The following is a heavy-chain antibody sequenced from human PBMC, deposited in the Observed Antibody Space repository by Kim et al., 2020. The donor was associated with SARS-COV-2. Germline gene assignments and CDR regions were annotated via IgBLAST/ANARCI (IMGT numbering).Heavy chain of an antibody. CDR2: IWYDGSNK. J-gene: IGHJ3*02. CDR3: ARENLAAARDFDI. CDR1: GFTFSSYG. D-gene: IGHD6-13*01. V-gene: IGHV3-33*01. Sequence: GGSLRLSCAASGFTFSSYGMHWVRQAPGKGREWVAVIWYDGSNKYYADSVKGRLTISRDSSKNTRYLQRNSLRAEETAVYYCARENLAAARDFDIWGQGKMGTVSS.